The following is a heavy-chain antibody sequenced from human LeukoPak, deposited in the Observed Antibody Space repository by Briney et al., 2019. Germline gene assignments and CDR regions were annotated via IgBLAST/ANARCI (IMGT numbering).Heavy chain of an antibody. D-gene: IGHD5-18*01. CDR2: IYYSGTT. Sequence: PSETLSLTCTVSGASISSSPYYWGWIRQPPGTGLEWIGSIYYSGTTHYNPSLESRVTISVDTSKNQFSLKLASVTAADTAIYYCAKGAGGFSYYNWFDPWGQGTLVTVSS. J-gene: IGHJ5*02. CDR1: GASISSSPYY. CDR3: AKGAGGFSYYNWFDP. V-gene: IGHV4-39*07.